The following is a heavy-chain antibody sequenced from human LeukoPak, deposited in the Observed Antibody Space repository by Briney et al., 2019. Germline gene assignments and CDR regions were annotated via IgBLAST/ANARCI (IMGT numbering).Heavy chain of an antibody. CDR1: GFTFSDYY. J-gene: IGHJ4*02. D-gene: IGHD6-19*01. CDR2: ISSSGSTI. V-gene: IGHV3-11*04. Sequence: TGGSLRLSCAASGFTFSDYYMSWIRQAPGKGLEWVSYISSSGSTIYYADSVKGRFTISRDNAKNSLYLQMNSLRAEDTAVYYCARVPRYSGCYEVLDYWGQGTLVTVSS. CDR3: ARVPRYSGCYEVLDY.